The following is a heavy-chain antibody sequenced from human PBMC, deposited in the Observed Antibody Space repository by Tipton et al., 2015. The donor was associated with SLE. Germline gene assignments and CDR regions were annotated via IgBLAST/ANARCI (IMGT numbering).Heavy chain of an antibody. D-gene: IGHD6-13*01. CDR3: ARGDKYSSRPLDC. V-gene: IGHV4-34*01. CDR1: GGSFSGYY. J-gene: IGHJ4*02. Sequence: TLSLTCAVYGGSFSGYYWSWIRQPPGKGLEWIGEINHSGSTNYNPSLKSRVTISVDTSKNQFSLKLSSVTAADTAVYYCARGDKYSSRPLDCWGQGTLVTVSS. CDR2: INHSGST.